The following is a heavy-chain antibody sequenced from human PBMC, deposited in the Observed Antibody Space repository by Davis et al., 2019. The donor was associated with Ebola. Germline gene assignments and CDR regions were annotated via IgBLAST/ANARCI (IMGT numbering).Heavy chain of an antibody. Sequence: GGSLRLSCAASGFTFSTYAMSWVRQAPGKGLEWVSSISDSGFGTYYADSVKGRFTISRDNSKNMLYLQMNGLRAEDTAVYFCAVGALVTMIEWGQGTLVTVSS. CDR2: ISDSGFGT. J-gene: IGHJ4*02. D-gene: IGHD3-22*01. V-gene: IGHV3-23*01. CDR3: AVGALVTMIE. CDR1: GFTFSTYA.